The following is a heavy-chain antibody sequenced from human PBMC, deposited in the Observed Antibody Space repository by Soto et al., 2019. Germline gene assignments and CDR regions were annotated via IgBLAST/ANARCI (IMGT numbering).Heavy chain of an antibody. J-gene: IGHJ6*02. Sequence: SVKVSCKASGGTFSSYAISWVRQAPGQGLEWMGGIIPIFGTANYAQKFQGRVTITADESTSTAYMELSNLRSEDTAVYYCARVGYFACLIRPHGMDVWGQGTTVTVSS. CDR3: ARVGYFACLIRPHGMDV. CDR2: IIPIFGTA. D-gene: IGHD3-9*01. CDR1: GGTFSSYA. V-gene: IGHV1-69*13.